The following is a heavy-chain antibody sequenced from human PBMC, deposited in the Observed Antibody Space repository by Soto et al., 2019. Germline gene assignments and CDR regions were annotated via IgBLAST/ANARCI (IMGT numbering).Heavy chain of an antibody. CDR1: GGPISSGGFY. CDR3: ARATPPDPESGYSSGGLAY. D-gene: IGHD6-19*01. Sequence: ASETLSLTCTVSGGPISSGGFYLSWVPQPPGKGLEWIGYIYYSGSTYYNPSLKSRVTISVDTSKNQFSLKLSSVTAADTAVYYCARATPPDPESGYSSGGLAYWGQGTLVTVSS. J-gene: IGHJ4*02. V-gene: IGHV4-31*03. CDR2: IYYSGST.